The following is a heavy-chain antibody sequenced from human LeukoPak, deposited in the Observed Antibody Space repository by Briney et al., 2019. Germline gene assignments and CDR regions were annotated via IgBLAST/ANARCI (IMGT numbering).Heavy chain of an antibody. V-gene: IGHV3-21*01. CDR2: ISSSSSYI. J-gene: IGHJ4*02. CDR3: ARAETYYYDSSGYTPVDY. Sequence: PGGSLRLSCAVSGFTFSNYGMHWVRQAPGKGLEWVSSISSSSSYIYYADSVKGRFTISRDNAKNSLYLQMNSLRAEDTAVYYCARAETYYYDSSGYTPVDYWGQGTLVTVSS. D-gene: IGHD3-22*01. CDR1: GFTFSNYG.